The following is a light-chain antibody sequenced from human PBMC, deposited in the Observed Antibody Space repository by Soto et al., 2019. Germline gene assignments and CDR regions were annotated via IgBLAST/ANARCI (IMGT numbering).Light chain of an antibody. CDR2: EVS. CDR3: SSSAGIYHYLV. Sequence: QSVLTQPASVSGSPGQSITISCTGTSSDVGGYDYVSWYQQHPGKAPKLLIYEVSYRPSRVSNRFSGSKSGNTASLTVSGLQTEDEAFYYCSSSAGIYHYLVFGGGTKLTVL. V-gene: IGLV2-14*01. J-gene: IGLJ3*02. CDR1: SSDVGGYDY.